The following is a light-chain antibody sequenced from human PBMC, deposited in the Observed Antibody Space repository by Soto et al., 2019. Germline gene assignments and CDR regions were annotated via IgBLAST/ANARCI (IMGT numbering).Light chain of an antibody. CDR1: QNIRSY. V-gene: IGKV3-11*01. Sequence: DIVLTQSPGTLSFSPGERATLSCRASQNIRSYLAWYQQRPGQAPRLLSYDASHRATGIPARFSGSGSGTYFTLTISSLETEDFGVYYCQQRSTWPSFTFGPGTKVDIK. J-gene: IGKJ3*01. CDR3: QQRSTWPSFT. CDR2: DAS.